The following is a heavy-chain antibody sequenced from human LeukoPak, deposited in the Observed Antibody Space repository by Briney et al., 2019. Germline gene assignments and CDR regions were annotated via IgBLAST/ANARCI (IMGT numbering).Heavy chain of an antibody. V-gene: IGHV4-59*01. CDR1: GGSISSYS. CDR2: IYYTEST. Sequence: SETLSLTCTVSGGSISSYSWSWIRQPPGKGLEWIGYIYYTESTNYNPSLKSRVTISVDPSKNQFSLKLSSVTAADTAVYYCAREVITMVRGVIVTSRFDYWGQGTLVTVSS. J-gene: IGHJ4*02. CDR3: AREVITMVRGVIVTSRFDY. D-gene: IGHD3-10*01.